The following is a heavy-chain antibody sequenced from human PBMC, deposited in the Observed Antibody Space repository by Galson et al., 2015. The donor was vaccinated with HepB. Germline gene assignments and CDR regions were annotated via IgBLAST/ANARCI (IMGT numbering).Heavy chain of an antibody. CDR1: GFTFDDYA. D-gene: IGHD3-22*01. V-gene: IGHV3-9*01. CDR2: ISWNSGRI. J-gene: IGHJ3*02. CDR3: AKDILHYYYDSRRGVAFDI. Sequence: SLRLSCAASGFTFDDYAMHWVRQAPGKGLEWVSGISWNSGRIGYADSVKGRFTISRDNAKNSLYLQMNSLRAEDTALYYCAKDILHYYYDSRRGVAFDIWGQGTMVTVSS.